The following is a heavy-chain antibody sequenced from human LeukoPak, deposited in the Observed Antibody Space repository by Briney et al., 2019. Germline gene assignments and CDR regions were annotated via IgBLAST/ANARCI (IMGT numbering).Heavy chain of an antibody. J-gene: IGHJ3*02. CDR1: GGSISSYY. CDR3: ARQITIVVVPAAIPPHDAFDI. Sequence: PSETLSLTCTASGGSISSYYWSWIRQPPGKGLEWIGYIYCSGSTNYNPSLKSRVTISVDTSKNQFSLKLSSVTAADTAVYYCARQITIVVVPAAIPPHDAFDIWGQGTMVTVSS. CDR2: IYCSGST. V-gene: IGHV4-59*08. D-gene: IGHD2-2*01.